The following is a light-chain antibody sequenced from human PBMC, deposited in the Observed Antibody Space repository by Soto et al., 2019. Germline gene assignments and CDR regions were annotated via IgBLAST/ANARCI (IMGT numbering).Light chain of an antibody. CDR1: STDVGSYNR. CDR3: SSYTSSSTVV. Sequence: QSALTQPPSVSGSPGQSVTIYCTGTSTDVGSYNRVSWYQQPPGTAPKLMIYEVSNRPSGVPDRFSGSKSGNTASLTISGLQAEDEAEYYCSSYTSSSTVVFGGGTKLTVL. V-gene: IGLV2-18*02. CDR2: EVS. J-gene: IGLJ2*01.